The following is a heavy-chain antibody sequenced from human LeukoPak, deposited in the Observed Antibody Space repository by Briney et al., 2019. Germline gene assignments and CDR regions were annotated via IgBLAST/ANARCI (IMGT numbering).Heavy chain of an antibody. CDR2: ISPCNGNN. J-gene: IGHJ4*02. CDR3: ARAGSGSVWYFDY. Sequence: ASVSVSCKASGYDFTSVGITWVRRAPGQGLEWMGWISPCNGNNRYAQKFQGRVAMTTDTSTTTAYMELRGLRFNDTAVYYCARAGSGSVWYFDYWGQGTLVTVSS. D-gene: IGHD3-10*01. CDR1: GYDFTSVG. V-gene: IGHV1-18*01.